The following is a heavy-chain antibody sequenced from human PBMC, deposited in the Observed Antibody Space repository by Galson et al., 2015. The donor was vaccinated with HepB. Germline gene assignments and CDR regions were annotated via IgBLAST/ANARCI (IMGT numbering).Heavy chain of an antibody. CDR2: IYYSGST. CDR1: GGSISSYY. Sequence: ETLSLTCTVSGGSISSYYWSWIRQPPGKGLEWIGYIYYSGSTNYNPSLKSRVTISVDTSKNQFSLKLSSVTAADTAVYYCARDHRDLRLGSFDLWGRGTLVTVSS. D-gene: IGHD1-14*01. CDR3: ARDHRDLRLGSFDL. J-gene: IGHJ2*01. V-gene: IGHV4-59*01.